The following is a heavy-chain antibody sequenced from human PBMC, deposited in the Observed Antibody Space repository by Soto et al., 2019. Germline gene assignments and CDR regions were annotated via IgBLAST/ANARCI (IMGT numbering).Heavy chain of an antibody. CDR2: ISSNGGST. D-gene: IGHD4-4*01. V-gene: IGHV3-64*01. CDR3: ARGFRRKDTVTTDYYYYSMDV. J-gene: IGHJ6*03. Sequence: EVQLVESGGGLVQPGGSLRLSCAASGFTFSSYAMHWVRQAPGKGLEYVSAISSNGGSTYYANSVKSRCTISRDNAKNTLYLKLGSLRAEDMAVYYCARGFRRKDTVTTDYYYYSMDVWGKGTTVTVSS. CDR1: GFTFSSYA.